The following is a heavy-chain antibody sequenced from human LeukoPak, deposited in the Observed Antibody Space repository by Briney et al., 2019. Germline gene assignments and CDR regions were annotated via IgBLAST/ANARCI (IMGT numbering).Heavy chain of an antibody. CDR3: ARANYYGSGTYSVDY. J-gene: IGHJ4*02. CDR1: GYSFTSYW. CDR2: IDPSDSYT. D-gene: IGHD3-10*01. Sequence: GEPLKISCKGSGYSFTSYWITWVRQMPGKGLEWMGRIDPSDSYTNYSPSFQGHVTISADKSITTAYLQWSSLKASDTAMYYRARANYYGSGTYSVDYWGQGTLVTVSS. V-gene: IGHV5-10-1*01.